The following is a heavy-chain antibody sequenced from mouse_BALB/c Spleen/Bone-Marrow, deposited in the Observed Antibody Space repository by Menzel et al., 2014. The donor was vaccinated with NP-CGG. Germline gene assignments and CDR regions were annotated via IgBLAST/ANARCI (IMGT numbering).Heavy chain of an antibody. CDR2: IDPANGNT. CDR1: GFNIKDTY. D-gene: IGHD1-1*01. J-gene: IGHJ3*01. Sequence: EVQLVESGAELVKPGASVKLSCTASGFNIKDTYMHWVEQRPEQGLEWIGRIDPANGNTKYDPKFQGKATITADTTSNTAYQQLSSLTSEDTAVYYCAMYYYGSSLFAYWGQETLVAVSA. CDR3: AMYYYGSSLFAY. V-gene: IGHV14-3*02.